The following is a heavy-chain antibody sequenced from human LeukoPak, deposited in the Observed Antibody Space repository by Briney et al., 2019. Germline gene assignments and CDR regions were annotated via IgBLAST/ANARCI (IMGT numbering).Heavy chain of an antibody. V-gene: IGHV3-7*01. CDR3: ARAYY. Sequence: PGGSLRLSCAASGFTLRNSWMSWVRQAPGKGLEWVANIKQDGSERDYVDSVKGRFTISRDNAENSLYLQMNSLRAEDTAVYYCARAYYWGQGTLVSVSS. CDR1: GFTLRNSW. CDR2: IKQDGSER. J-gene: IGHJ4*02. D-gene: IGHD2-21*01.